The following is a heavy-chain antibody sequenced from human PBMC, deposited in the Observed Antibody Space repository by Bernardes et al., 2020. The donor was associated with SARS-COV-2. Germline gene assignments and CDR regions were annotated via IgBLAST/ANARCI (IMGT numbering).Heavy chain of an antibody. CDR3: ARDIGCSGGSCYGNYYYGMDV. V-gene: IGHV3-9*01. CDR2: ITWNSGSI. J-gene: IGHJ6*02. CDR1: GFTFNDYA. Sequence: GGSLRLSCAASGFTFNDYAMHWVRQIPGKGLEWVSGITWNSGSIGYADSVKGRFTISRDNAKNSLYLQMNSLRDEDTALYYCARDIGCSGGSCYGNYYYGMDVWGQGTTVTVSS. D-gene: IGHD2-15*01.